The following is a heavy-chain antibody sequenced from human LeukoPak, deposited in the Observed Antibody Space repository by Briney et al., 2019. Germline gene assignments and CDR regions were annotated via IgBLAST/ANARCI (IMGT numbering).Heavy chain of an antibody. Sequence: SEILCLTGTVSGDSITTYYWSWIPKPPGKGLGWIGCICNSGGTNNTPSLQSRVTISVDTSKNQFSLNLSSVTAADTAVYYCAKTGRPNNGGWYRWFDPCGQGTLVTASS. J-gene: IGHJ5*02. CDR1: GDSITTYY. CDR2: ICNSGGT. V-gene: IGHV4-4*09. CDR3: AKTGRPNNGGWYRWFDP. D-gene: IGHD6-19*01.